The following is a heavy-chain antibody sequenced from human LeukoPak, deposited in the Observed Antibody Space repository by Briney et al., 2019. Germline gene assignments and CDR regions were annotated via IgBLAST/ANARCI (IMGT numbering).Heavy chain of an antibody. V-gene: IGHV3-23*01. D-gene: IGHD2-2*02. CDR2: FSSSGGAGSGGRT. Sequence: GGSLRLSCAASGFTFSSYAMSWVRQAPGKGLEWVSSFSSSGGAGSGGRTFYADSVKGRFTISRDNSKNTLYLQMNSLRAEDTAVYYCVRLTLDTVYSYYYYMDVWGKGTTVTVSS. CDR3: VRLTLDTVYSYYYYMDV. CDR1: GFTFSSYA. J-gene: IGHJ6*03.